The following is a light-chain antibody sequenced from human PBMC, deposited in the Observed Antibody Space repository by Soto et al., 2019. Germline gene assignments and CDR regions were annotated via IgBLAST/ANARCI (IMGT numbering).Light chain of an antibody. CDR3: QQYGSSPIT. J-gene: IGKJ5*01. V-gene: IGKV3-20*01. CDR1: QSVNDK. Sequence: EIVLTQSPATLSVSPLEIATLSFMASQSVNDKLAWFQQKPGQAPRLLIYGASSRATGIPDRFSGSGSGTDFTLTISRLEPEDFAVYYCQQYGSSPITFGQGTRLEIK. CDR2: GAS.